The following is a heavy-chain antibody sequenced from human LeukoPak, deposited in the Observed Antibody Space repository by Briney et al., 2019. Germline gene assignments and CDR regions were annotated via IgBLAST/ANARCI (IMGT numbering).Heavy chain of an antibody. V-gene: IGHV4-31*03. D-gene: IGHD3-10*01. CDR1: GGSISNGGYY. CDR3: AREAKSSYYYGSGSYYNPCYFDY. CDR2: IYYSGST. J-gene: IGHJ4*02. Sequence: SETLSLTCTVSGGSISNGGYYWSWIRQHPGKGLEWIGYIYYSGSTYYNPSLKSRVTISVDTSKNQFSLKLSSVTAADTAVYYCAREAKSSYYYGSGSYYNPCYFDYWGQGTLVTVSS.